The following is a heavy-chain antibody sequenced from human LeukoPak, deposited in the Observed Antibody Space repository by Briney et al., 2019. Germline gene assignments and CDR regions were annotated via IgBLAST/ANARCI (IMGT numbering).Heavy chain of an antibody. V-gene: IGHV3-30*04. J-gene: IGHJ4*02. Sequence: GGSLRLSCAASGFTFSTYAMHWVRQAPGKGLEWVAVISYDVSKTYYADSVKGRFTISRDNSKNTLYLQMNSLRAEDTAVYYCVRGADTGYSSDSWGQGTLVTVSS. D-gene: IGHD3-9*01. CDR3: VRGADTGYSSDS. CDR1: GFTFSTYA. CDR2: ISYDVSKT.